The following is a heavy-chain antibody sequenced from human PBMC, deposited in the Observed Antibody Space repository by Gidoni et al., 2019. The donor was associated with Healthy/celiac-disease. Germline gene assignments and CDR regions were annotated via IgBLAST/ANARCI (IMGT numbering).Heavy chain of an antibody. J-gene: IGHJ5*02. CDR2: INPNSGGT. V-gene: IGHV1-2*04. CDR1: GYTFTGYY. D-gene: IGHD3-16*02. Sequence: QVQLVQSGAEVKKPGASVKVSCKASGYTFTGYYMHWVRQAPGQGLEWMGWINPNSGGTNYAQKFQGWVTMTRDTSISTAYMELSRLRSDDTAVYYCARDVRGGELSLGAENWFDPWGQGTLVTVSS. CDR3: ARDVRGGELSLGAENWFDP.